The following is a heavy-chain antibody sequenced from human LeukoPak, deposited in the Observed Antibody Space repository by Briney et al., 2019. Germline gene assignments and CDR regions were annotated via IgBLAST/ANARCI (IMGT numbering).Heavy chain of an antibody. V-gene: IGHV1-69*11. Sequence: SVKVSCKASGGTFSSYVISWVRQAPGHGLEWMGRIIPILGTANYAQKFQGRVTITTDESTSTAYMELSSLRSEDTAVYYCATSSGYYLFDYWGQGTLVTVSS. CDR3: ATSSGYYLFDY. D-gene: IGHD3-22*01. J-gene: IGHJ4*02. CDR2: IIPILGTA. CDR1: GGTFSSYV.